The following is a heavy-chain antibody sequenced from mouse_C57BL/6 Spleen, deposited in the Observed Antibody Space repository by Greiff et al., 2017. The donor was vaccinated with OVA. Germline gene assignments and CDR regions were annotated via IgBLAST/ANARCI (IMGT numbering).Heavy chain of an antibody. CDR2: IDPETGGT. Sequence: VQLVESGAELVRPGASVTLSCKASGYTFTDYEMHWVKQTPVHGLEWIGAIDPETGGTAYNQKFKGKAILTADKSSSTAYMELRSLTSEDSAGYYCTRSRDGYYWGQGTTLTVSS. CDR1: GYTFTDYE. V-gene: IGHV1-15*01. D-gene: IGHD2-3*01. J-gene: IGHJ2*01. CDR3: TRSRDGYY.